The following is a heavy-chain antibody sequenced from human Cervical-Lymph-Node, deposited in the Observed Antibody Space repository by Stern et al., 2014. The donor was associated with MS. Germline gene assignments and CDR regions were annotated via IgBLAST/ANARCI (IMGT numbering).Heavy chain of an antibody. CDR3: ARHPPRRKWDDPNYGMDV. CDR1: GYTFTNNW. CDR2: IYPDDSDI. J-gene: IGHJ6*02. D-gene: IGHD1-1*01. Sequence: EVQLVQSGAEVKKPGESLKISCKGSGYTFTNNWIAWVRQMPGKGLEWMGIIYPDDSDIRYSPSLQGQVTISADKSIITPSLHGSSLKAGDSPVYFCARHPPRRKWDDPNYGMDVWGQGTTVTVSS. V-gene: IGHV5-51*01.